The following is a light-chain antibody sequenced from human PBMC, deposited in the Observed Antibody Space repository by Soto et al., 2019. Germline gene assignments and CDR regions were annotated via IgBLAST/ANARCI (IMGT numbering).Light chain of an antibody. J-gene: IGKJ1*01. CDR1: QSVSSNH. CDR2: GGS. Sequence: VLTQSPGTLSLSPGERATLYCRASQSVSSNHLAWYQQKPGQAPRLLIYGGSSRATGIPVRFSGSGSETDFALTITRLVPEDFAMYYCQQYSSSRTFGQGTKVDIK. V-gene: IGKV3-20*01. CDR3: QQYSSSRT.